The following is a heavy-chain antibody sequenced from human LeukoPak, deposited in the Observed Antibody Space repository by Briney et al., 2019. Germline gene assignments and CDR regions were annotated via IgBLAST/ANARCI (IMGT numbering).Heavy chain of an antibody. CDR1: GGSVSGYY. J-gene: IGHJ3*02. CDR3: ARARDAFDI. Sequence: SETLSLTCTVSGGSVSGYYWSWIRQPPGKGLEWIGYIYYSGSTNYNPSLKSRVTISVDTSKNQFSLKLSSVTAADTAVYYCARARDAFDIWGQGTMVTVSS. CDR2: IYYSGST. V-gene: IGHV4-59*02.